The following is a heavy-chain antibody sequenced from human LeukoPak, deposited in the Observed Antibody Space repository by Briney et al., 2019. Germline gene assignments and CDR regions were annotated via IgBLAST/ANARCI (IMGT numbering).Heavy chain of an antibody. V-gene: IGHV1-46*01. CDR1: GFTFSNYE. CDR3: ARVPYSGYEVVDY. CDR2: INPSGGST. Sequence: GGSLRLSCAASGFTFSNYEMHWVRQAPGQGLEWMGIINPSGGSTSYAQKFQGRVTMTRDTSTSTVYMELSSLRSEDTAVYYCARVPYSGYEVVDYWGQGTLVTVSS. D-gene: IGHD5-12*01. J-gene: IGHJ4*02.